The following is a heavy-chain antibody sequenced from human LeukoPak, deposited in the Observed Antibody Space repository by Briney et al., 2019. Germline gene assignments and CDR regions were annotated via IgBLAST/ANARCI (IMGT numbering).Heavy chain of an antibody. CDR3: ARDPTNDFRGAVVDY. J-gene: IGHJ4*02. CDR2: ISYDGSNK. V-gene: IGHV3-30*01. D-gene: IGHD3-3*01. CDR1: GFTFSSYA. Sequence: GGSLRLSCAASGFTFSSYAMHWVRQAPGKGLEWVAVISYDGSNKYYADSVKGRFTISRDNSKNTLYLQMNSLRAEDTAVYYCARDPTNDFRGAVVDYWGQGTLVTVSS.